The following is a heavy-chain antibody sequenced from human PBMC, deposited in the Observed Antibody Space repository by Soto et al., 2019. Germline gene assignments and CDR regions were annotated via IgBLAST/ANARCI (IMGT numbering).Heavy chain of an antibody. J-gene: IGHJ6*02. Sequence: PGESLKISCKGSGYSFTSYWISWVRQMPGKGLEWMGRIDPSDSYTNYSPSFQGHVTISADKSISTAYLQWSSLKASDTAMYYCASSPQGTSCYSCPEYYYYYGMDVWGQGTVVTVSS. V-gene: IGHV5-10-1*01. CDR3: ASSPQGTSCYSCPEYYYYYGMDV. CDR1: GYSFTSYW. CDR2: IDPSDSYT. D-gene: IGHD2-2*02.